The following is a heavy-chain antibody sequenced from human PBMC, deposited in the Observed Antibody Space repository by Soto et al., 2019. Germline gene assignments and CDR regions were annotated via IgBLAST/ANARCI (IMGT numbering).Heavy chain of an antibody. J-gene: IGHJ4*02. Sequence: EVQLVESGGGLVQPGGSLRLSCAASGFTVSSNYMSWVRQAPGKGLEWVSVIYSGGSTYYADSVKGRFTISRDNSKNTLYLQMNSLRAEDTAVYYGARVIGGMVRGVRHYFDYWGQGTLVTVSS. CDR1: GFTVSSNY. CDR2: IYSGGST. CDR3: ARVIGGMVRGVRHYFDY. V-gene: IGHV3-66*01. D-gene: IGHD3-10*01.